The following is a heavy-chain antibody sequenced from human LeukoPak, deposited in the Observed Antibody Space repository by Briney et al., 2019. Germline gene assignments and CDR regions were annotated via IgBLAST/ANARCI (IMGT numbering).Heavy chain of an antibody. CDR1: GGSISSGDYY. Sequence: SQTQTLTCTVSGGSISSGDYYWSWIRQPPGKGLEWFGYIYYSGITYYNPSLQSQVTISVDTSKNQCSLKLSSVTAADTAVYHCARENRDPQNYYGSAYDYWGQGTLVTVSS. J-gene: IGHJ4*02. CDR3: ARENRDPQNYYGSAYDY. CDR2: IYYSGIT. V-gene: IGHV4-30-4*01. D-gene: IGHD3-10*01.